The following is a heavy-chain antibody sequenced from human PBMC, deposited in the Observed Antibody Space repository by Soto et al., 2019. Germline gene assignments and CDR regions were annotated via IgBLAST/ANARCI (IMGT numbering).Heavy chain of an antibody. CDR1: GGTFSSYA. CDR2: IIPIFGTA. Sequence: SVKVSFKASGGTFSSYAISWVRQAPGQGLEWMGGIIPIFGTANYAQKFQGRVTITADESTSTAYMELSSLRSEDTAVYYCAIRGYSYGYDYYYGMDVWGQGTTVTVSS. V-gene: IGHV1-69*13. D-gene: IGHD5-18*01. J-gene: IGHJ6*02. CDR3: AIRGYSYGYDYYYGMDV.